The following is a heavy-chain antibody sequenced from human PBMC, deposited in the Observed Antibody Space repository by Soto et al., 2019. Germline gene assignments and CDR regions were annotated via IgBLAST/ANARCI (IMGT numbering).Heavy chain of an antibody. J-gene: IGHJ4*02. CDR1: GFTFNNYA. V-gene: IGHV3-23*01. Sequence: EVQLLESGGGLVQPGGSLRLSCAASGFTFNNYAMTWVRQAPGKGLEWVSAISGGGDTTSYADSVKGQFTVSRDGSKNTLKLQMSSLRAEDTALYYCATGPGGSGSLTPRVDFWGKGTLVTVSS. CDR3: ATGPGGSGSLTPRVDF. D-gene: IGHD3-10*01. CDR2: ISGGGDTT.